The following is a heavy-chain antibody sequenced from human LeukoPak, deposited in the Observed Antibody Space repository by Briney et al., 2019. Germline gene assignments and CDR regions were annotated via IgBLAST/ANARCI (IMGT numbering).Heavy chain of an antibody. D-gene: IGHD4-17*01. J-gene: IGHJ3*02. CDR3: ARHDTTVTDAFDI. V-gene: IGHV5-51*01. Sequence: GESLKISCKGSGYSFTSYWIGWVRQMPGKGLEWMGIIYPGDSNTRYSPSFQGQVTISADKSISTAYLQWSSLKASDTAMYYCARHDTTVTDAFDIWGQGTMVTVSS. CDR2: IYPGDSNT. CDR1: GYSFTSYW.